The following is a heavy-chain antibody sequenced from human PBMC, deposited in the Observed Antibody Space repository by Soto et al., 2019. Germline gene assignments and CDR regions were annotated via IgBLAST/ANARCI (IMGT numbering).Heavy chain of an antibody. CDR3: ARGFCSSTSCYDNYGMDV. J-gene: IGHJ6*02. CDR2: IIPIFGTA. V-gene: IGHV1-69*06. CDR1: GGTFSSYA. Sequence: ASVKVSCKASGGTFSSYAISWVRQAPGQGLEWMGGIIPIFGTANYAQKFQGRVTITADKSTSTAYMELSSLRSEDTAVYCCARGFCSSTSCYDNYGMDVWGQGTTVTVSS. D-gene: IGHD2-2*01.